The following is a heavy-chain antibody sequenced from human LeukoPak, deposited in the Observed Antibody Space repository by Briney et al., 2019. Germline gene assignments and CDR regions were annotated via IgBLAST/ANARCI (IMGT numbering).Heavy chain of an antibody. CDR2: INKDGSEK. CDR1: GFTFSSYW. V-gene: IGHV3-7*01. CDR3: ARVRNGFIAAAGTHFDY. D-gene: IGHD6-13*01. J-gene: IGHJ4*02. Sequence: GGSLRLSCAASGFTFSSYWMSWVRQAPGKGLEWVAHINKDGSEKYYVDSVKGRFTISRDNAKNSLYLQMNRLRAEDTAVYYCARVRNGFIAAAGTHFDYWGQGTLLTVSS.